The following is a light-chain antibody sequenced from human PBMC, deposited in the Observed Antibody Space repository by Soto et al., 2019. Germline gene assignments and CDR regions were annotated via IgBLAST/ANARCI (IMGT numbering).Light chain of an antibody. J-gene: IGLJ2*01. V-gene: IGLV2-14*01. Sequence: QSVLTQPASVSGSPGQSITISCTGTSSDVGAFNYGSWYQQHPGKAPKLLIYEVSNRPSGLSNRFSGSKSGNTASLTISGLQGEDEADYYCSSYTSSTTRVFGGGSKVTVL. CDR2: EVS. CDR1: SSDVGAFNY. CDR3: SSYTSSTTRV.